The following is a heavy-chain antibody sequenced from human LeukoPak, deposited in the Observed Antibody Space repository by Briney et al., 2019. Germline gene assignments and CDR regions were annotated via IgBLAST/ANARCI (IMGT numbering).Heavy chain of an antibody. Sequence: GGSLRLSCAASGFTFSSYGMHWVRQAPGKGLEWVAFIRYDGSNKYYADSVKGRFTISRDNSKNTLYLQMNSLRAEDTAVYYCAKGGGAAAGSFDYWGQGTLVSVSS. J-gene: IGHJ4*02. D-gene: IGHD6-13*01. CDR3: AKGGGAAAGSFDY. CDR2: IRYDGSNK. V-gene: IGHV3-30*02. CDR1: GFTFSSYG.